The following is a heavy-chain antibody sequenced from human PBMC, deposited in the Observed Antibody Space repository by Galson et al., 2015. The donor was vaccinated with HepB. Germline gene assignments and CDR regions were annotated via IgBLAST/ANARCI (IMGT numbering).Heavy chain of an antibody. D-gene: IGHD1-26*01. CDR3: ARAGWELLGVHYYYGMDV. CDR1: GFTFSSYS. Sequence: SLRLSCAASGFTFSSYSMNWVRQAPGKGLEWVSSISSSSSYIYYADSVKGRFTISGDNAKNSLYLQMNSLRAEDTAVYYCARAGWELLGVHYYYGMDVWGQGTTVTVSS. V-gene: IGHV3-21*01. J-gene: IGHJ6*02. CDR2: ISSSSSYI.